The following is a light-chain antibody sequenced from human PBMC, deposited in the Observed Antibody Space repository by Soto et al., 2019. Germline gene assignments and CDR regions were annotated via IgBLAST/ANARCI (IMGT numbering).Light chain of an antibody. V-gene: IGKV1-39*01. J-gene: IGKJ4*02. CDR3: QQSYSTPRLT. Sequence: DIQMTQSPSSLSASVGDRVTITCRASQSISGYLNWYQQKPGKVPKLLIYAASSLQSGVTSSFSGSGSGTDFTLTISSLQPEDFATYYCQQSYSTPRLTFGGGTKVEIK. CDR2: AAS. CDR1: QSISGY.